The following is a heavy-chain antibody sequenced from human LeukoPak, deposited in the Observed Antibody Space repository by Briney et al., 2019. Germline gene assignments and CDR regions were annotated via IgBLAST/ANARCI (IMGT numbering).Heavy chain of an antibody. CDR2: IRGSGAST. V-gene: IGHV3-23*01. J-gene: IGHJ4*02. CDR3: AKDRLCSSTSCYVLGFDY. CDR1: GFSFSSNS. D-gene: IGHD2-2*01. Sequence: PGGSRRLSCAPSGFSFSSNSMSWVRQPPGKGLEWVSAIRGSGASTYYADSVKGRFTISRDNAKNTLYLQMNGVRAEDTAVYYCAKDRLCSSTSCYVLGFDYWGQGTLVTVSS.